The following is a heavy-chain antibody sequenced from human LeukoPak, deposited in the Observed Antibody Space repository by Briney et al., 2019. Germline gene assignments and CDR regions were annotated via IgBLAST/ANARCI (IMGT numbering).Heavy chain of an antibody. J-gene: IGHJ6*04. Sequence: GGSLRLSCAASGFTFSSYSMNWVRQAPGKGLEWVSSISSSSSYIYYADSVKGRFTISRDNAKNSLYLQMNSLRAEDTAVYYCARDPVPYYYGMDVGAKGTRVTVSS. CDR2: ISSSSSYI. V-gene: IGHV3-21*01. CDR1: GFTFSSYS. D-gene: IGHD3-10*02. CDR3: ARDPVPYYYGMDV.